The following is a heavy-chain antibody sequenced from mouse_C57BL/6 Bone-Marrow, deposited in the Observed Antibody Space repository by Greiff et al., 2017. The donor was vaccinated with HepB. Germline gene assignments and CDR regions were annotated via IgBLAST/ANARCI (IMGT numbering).Heavy chain of an antibody. V-gene: IGHV1-74*01. CDR3: ALITTVVATGFDY. CDR1: GYTFTSYW. CDR2: IHPSDSDT. J-gene: IGHJ2*01. Sequence: QVQLKQPGAELVKPGASVKVSCKASGYTFTSYWMHWVKQRPGQGLEWIGRIHPSDSDTNYNQKFKGKATLTVDKSSSTAYMQLSSLTSEDSAVYYCALITTVVATGFDYWGQGTTLTVSS. D-gene: IGHD1-1*01.